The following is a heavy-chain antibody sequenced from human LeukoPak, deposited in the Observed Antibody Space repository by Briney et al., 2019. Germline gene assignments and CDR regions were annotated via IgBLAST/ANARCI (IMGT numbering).Heavy chain of an antibody. CDR1: GGSINSNTFC. CDR2: IYSSGST. J-gene: IGHJ4*02. D-gene: IGHD2-2*01. V-gene: IGHV4-39*01. Sequence: SETLSLTCTVSGGSINSNTFCWGWIHRPPGKGLEWIASIYSSGSTFYNPSLKSRVTISVDTSKNQFSLKLSSVTATDTAVYYCHFKYCSSSTCFYYFDYWGQGTLVTVSS. CDR3: HFKYCSSSTCFYYFDY.